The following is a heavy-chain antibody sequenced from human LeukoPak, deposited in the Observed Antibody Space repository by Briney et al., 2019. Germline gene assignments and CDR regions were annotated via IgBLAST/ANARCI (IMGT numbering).Heavy chain of an antibody. J-gene: IGHJ4*02. CDR1: GFTFSIYG. Sequence: GGSLRLSCAASGFTFSIYGKHWVREAPGKGLEWVAVISYGGSNKYYGDSVEGRFTISRDNSKNTLYLQMNSLRAEDTAVYYCAKDYDIEAGTSSDYWGQGNLVTVSS. D-gene: IGHD3-9*01. V-gene: IGHV3-30*18. CDR2: ISYGGSNK. CDR3: AKDYDIEAGTSSDY.